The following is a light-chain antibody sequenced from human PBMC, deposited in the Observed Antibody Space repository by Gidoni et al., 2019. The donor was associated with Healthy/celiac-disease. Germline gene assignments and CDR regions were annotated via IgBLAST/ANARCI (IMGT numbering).Light chain of an antibody. V-gene: IGKV3-11*01. CDR2: DAS. CDR1: QSVSSY. Sequence: IVLTQSPATLSLTPGERATLSCRASQSVSSYLAWYQQKPGQAPRLLIYDASNRATGIPARFSGSGSGTDFTLTISSLEPEDFAVYYCQQRQFGQGTKVEIK. J-gene: IGKJ1*01. CDR3: QQRQ.